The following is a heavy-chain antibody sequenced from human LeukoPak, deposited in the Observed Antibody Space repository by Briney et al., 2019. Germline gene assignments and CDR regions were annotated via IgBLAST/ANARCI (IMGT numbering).Heavy chain of an antibody. J-gene: IGHJ5*02. CDR2: IYYSGST. D-gene: IGHD3-3*01. V-gene: IGHV4-59*01. CDR3: ARLYYDFWSGYYFYWFDP. Sequence: SETLSLTCTVSGGSISSYYWSWIRQPPGKGLEWLGYIYYSGSTNYNPSLKSRVTISVDTSKNQFSLKLSSVTAADTAVYYCARLYYDFWSGYYFYWFDPWGQGTLVTVSS. CDR1: GGSISSYY.